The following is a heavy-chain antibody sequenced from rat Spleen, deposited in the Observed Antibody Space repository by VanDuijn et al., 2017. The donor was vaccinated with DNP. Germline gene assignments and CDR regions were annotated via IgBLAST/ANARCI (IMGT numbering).Heavy chain of an antibody. J-gene: IGHJ2*01. CDR1: GFTFSNSD. CDR3: TTPGKGDY. V-gene: IGHV5-27*01. CDR2: ISTSGGST. Sequence: EVQLVESGGDLVQPGRSLKLSCAASGFTFSNSDMAWVRQAPTKGLEWVASISTSGGSTYYRDSVKGRFTISRDNAKNPLYLQMDSLRSEDTATYYCTTPGKGDYWGQGVMVTVSS. D-gene: IGHD1-4*01.